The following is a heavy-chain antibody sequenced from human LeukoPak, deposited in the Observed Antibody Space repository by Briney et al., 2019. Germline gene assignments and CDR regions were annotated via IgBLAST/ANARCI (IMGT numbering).Heavy chain of an antibody. J-gene: IGHJ4*02. CDR3: AKDAYYYDSSGYYGLDY. V-gene: IGHV3-23*01. CDR2: ISGSGGST. CDR1: GFTFSSYA. D-gene: IGHD3-22*01. Sequence: GGSLRLSCAASGFTFSSYAMSRVRQAPGKGLEWVSAISGSGGSTYYADSVKGRFTISRDNSKNTLYLQMNSLRAEDTALYYCAKDAYYYDSSGYYGLDYWGQGTLVTVSS.